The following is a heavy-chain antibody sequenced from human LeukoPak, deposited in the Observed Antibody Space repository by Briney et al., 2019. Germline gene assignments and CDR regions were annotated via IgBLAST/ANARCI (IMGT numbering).Heavy chain of an antibody. J-gene: IGHJ3*02. D-gene: IGHD2-21*02. CDR3: ARSQSYCGGDCYGSGAFDI. Sequence: GGSLRLSCAASGFTFSSYWMHWVRQAPGKGLVWVSRINSDGSSTSYADSVKGRFTISRDNAKNTLYLQMNSLRAEDTAVYYCARSQSYCGGDCYGSGAFDIWGQGTMVTVSS. CDR2: INSDGSST. CDR1: GFTFSSYW. V-gene: IGHV3-74*01.